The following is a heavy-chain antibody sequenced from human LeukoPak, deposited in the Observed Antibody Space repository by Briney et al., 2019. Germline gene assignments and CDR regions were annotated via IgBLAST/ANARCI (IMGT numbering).Heavy chain of an antibody. CDR3: AKDGSWSCTD. CDR2: IAHHGSNK. Sequence: PGGSLRLSCAASGFTLSTSWMTWVRQAPGKGLEWVSYIAHHGSNKYYADSVKGRFTISRDNSKRTLYLQMNSLRADDTAVYYCAKDGSWSCTDWGQGTLVTVSS. J-gene: IGHJ4*02. D-gene: IGHD2-8*02. V-gene: IGHV3-30*02. CDR1: GFTLSTSW.